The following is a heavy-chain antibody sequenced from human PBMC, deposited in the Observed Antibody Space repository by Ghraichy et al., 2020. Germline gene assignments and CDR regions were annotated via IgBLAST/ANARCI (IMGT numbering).Heavy chain of an antibody. CDR2: INHGGTT. Sequence: SQTLSLTCAVYGGSFSGYYWSWIRQPPGKGLEWIGEINHGGTTNYNPSLKSRVTMSLDTSENQFSLKLTSVNAADTALYFCARAYRCGGGWCSTWDYWGQGTLVTVSS. V-gene: IGHV4-34*01. CDR1: GGSFSGYY. D-gene: IGHD2-21*01. CDR3: ARAYRCGGGWCSTWDY. J-gene: IGHJ4*02.